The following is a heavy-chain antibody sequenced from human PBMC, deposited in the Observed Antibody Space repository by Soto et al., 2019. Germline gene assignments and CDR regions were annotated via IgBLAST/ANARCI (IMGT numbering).Heavy chain of an antibody. CDR3: ARDLDYAFDY. Sequence: CGSLRLSRAPSGFSLTSYSLNCVRQAPGKGLEWVSPISSSGASRYYADSVKGRFSLSRDNAKNSLYLQMNSLRVADTAVYACARDLDYAFDYWCQGALVTVSS. V-gene: IGHV3-21*01. CDR1: GFSLTSYS. J-gene: IGHJ4*02. CDR2: ISSSGASR. D-gene: IGHD2-2*01.